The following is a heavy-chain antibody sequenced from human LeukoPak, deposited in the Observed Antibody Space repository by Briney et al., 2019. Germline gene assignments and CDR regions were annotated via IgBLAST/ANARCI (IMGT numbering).Heavy chain of an antibody. V-gene: IGHV1-2*02. Sequence: ASVKVSCKASGYTFTGYYMHWVRQAPGQGLEWMGWINPNSGGTNYAQKFQGRVTMTRDTSISTAYMELSRLRSDDTAVYYCASGAYDFWSGYGFDPWGQGTLVTLSS. CDR1: GYTFTGYY. CDR3: ASGAYDFWSGYGFDP. CDR2: INPNSGGT. J-gene: IGHJ5*02. D-gene: IGHD3-3*01.